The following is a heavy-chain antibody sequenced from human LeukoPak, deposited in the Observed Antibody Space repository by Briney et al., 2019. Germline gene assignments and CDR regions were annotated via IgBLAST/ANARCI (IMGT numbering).Heavy chain of an antibody. CDR1: GGSISSSSYY. CDR3: AGQQLVFDY. V-gene: IGHV4-39*07. D-gene: IGHD6-13*01. Sequence: PSETLSLTCTVSGGSISSSSYYWGWIRQPPGKGLEWIGSIYYSGSTYYNPSLKSRVTISVDTSKNQFSLKLSSVTAADTAVYYCAGQQLVFDYWGQGTLVTVSS. J-gene: IGHJ4*02. CDR2: IYYSGST.